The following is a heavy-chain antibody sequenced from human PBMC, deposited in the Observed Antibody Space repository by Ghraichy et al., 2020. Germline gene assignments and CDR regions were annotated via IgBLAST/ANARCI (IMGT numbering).Heavy chain of an antibody. CDR2: IRSKPNNYAA. J-gene: IGHJ6*02. Sequence: GESLNISCAASGFTISGSAMHWVRQASGKGLEWIGHIRSKPNNYAAAYAASVKGRFTISRDDSKNTAYLQMNSLKTEDTAEYYCSGLGDDPSRYYYYGLDVWGQGTTVTVSS. CDR3: SGLGDDPSRYYYYGLDV. CDR1: GFTISGSA. D-gene: IGHD1-1*01. V-gene: IGHV3-73*01.